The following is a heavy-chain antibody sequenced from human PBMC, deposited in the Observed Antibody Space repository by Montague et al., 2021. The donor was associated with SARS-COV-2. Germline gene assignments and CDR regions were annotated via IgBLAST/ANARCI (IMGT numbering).Heavy chain of an antibody. D-gene: IGHD5-24*01. CDR3: ARRRVSDGFDI. CDR2: IRNKHYSYTT. J-gene: IGHJ3*02. V-gene: IGHV3-72*01. Sequence: SLRLSFSASGFTFSDYYMDWVRQAPGKGLEWVGRIRNKHYSYTTQYAASVKGRFIISRDDSESLLHLQMNSLEIEDTAVYFCARRRVSDGFDIWGQGTMVTVSS. CDR1: GFTFSDYY.